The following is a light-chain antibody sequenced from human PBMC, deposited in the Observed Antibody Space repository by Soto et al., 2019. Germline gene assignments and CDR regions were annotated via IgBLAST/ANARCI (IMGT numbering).Light chain of an antibody. CDR3: QQYNIWPET. CDR2: GAS. CDR1: QSVSSN. J-gene: IGKJ2*01. Sequence: EIVTTQSPATLSVSPGERATLSCRASQSVSSNLAWYQQKPGQAPRLLIYGASTRATGIPARFSGSGSGTEFTLTISSLQSEDFAVYYCQQYNIWPETFGQGTKLEIK. V-gene: IGKV3-15*01.